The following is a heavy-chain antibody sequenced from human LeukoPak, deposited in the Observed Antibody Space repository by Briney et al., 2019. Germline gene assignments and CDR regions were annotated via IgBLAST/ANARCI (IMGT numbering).Heavy chain of an antibody. CDR2: IKQDGSEK. V-gene: IGHV3-7*04. D-gene: IGHD5-18*01. J-gene: IGHJ3*02. Sequence: GGSLRLSCAASGFTFSSYWMSWVRQAPGKGLEWVANIKQDGSEKYYVDSVKGRFTISRDNAKNSLYLQMNSLRAEDTAVYYCVRGGYSYGFDAFDIWGQGTMVTVSS. CDR1: GFTFSSYW. CDR3: VRGGYSYGFDAFDI.